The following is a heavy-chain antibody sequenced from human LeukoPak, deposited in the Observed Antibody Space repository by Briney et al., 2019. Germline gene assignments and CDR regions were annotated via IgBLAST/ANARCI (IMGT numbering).Heavy chain of an antibody. V-gene: IGHV3-23*01. CDR2: ISGSGGST. D-gene: IGHD6-19*01. CDR1: GFTFSSYA. CDR3: AKVSSYSSGSLWDY. Sequence: GGSLRLSCAASGFTFSSYAMSWVRQAPGKGLEWVSGISGSGGSTYYADSVKGRFTISRDNSKNTLYLQMNSLRAEGTAVYYCAKVSSYSSGSLWDYWGQGTLVTVSS. J-gene: IGHJ4*02.